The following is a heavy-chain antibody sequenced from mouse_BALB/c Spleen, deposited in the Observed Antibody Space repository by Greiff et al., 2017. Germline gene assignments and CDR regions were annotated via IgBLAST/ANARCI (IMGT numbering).Heavy chain of an antibody. CDR3: ARADYYGSSYESYYAMDY. Sequence: VQGVESGPGLVAPSQSLSITCTVSGFSLTGYGVNWVRQPPGKGLEWLGMIWGDGSTDYNSALKSRLSISKDNSKSQVFLKMNSLQTDDTARYYCARADYYGSSYESYYAMDYWGQGTSVTVSS. J-gene: IGHJ4*01. CDR1: GFSLTGYG. CDR2: IWGDGST. V-gene: IGHV2-6-7*01. D-gene: IGHD1-1*01.